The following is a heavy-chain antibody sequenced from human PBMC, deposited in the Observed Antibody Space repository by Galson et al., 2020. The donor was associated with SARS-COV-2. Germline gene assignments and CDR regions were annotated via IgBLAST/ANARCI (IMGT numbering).Heavy chain of an antibody. CDR3: ARDRVVEAYGGTYYYYGMDV. CDR2: MNPNSGNT. Sequence: ASVKVSCKASGYTFTSYDINWVRQATGQGLEWMGWMNPNSGNTGYAQKFQGRVTMTRNTSISTAYMELSSLRSEDTAVYYCARDRVVEAYGGTYYYYGMDVWGQGTTVTVSS. J-gene: IGHJ6*02. CDR1: GYTFTSYD. D-gene: IGHD2-15*01. V-gene: IGHV1-8*01.